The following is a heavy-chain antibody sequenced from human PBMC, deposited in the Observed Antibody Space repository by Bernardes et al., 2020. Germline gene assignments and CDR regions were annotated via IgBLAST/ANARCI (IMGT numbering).Heavy chain of an antibody. J-gene: IGHJ5*02. CDR1: GGSYSGYY. CDR3: ARAGSYGHGAVDL. CDR2: INHSGST. D-gene: IGHD5-18*01. V-gene: IGHV4-34*01. Sequence: SETLSLTCAVYGGSYSGYYWSWIRQPPGKGLEWIGEINHSGSTNYNPSLKSRVTISVDTSKNQFSLKLSSVTAADTAVYYCARAGSYGHGAVDLWGQGILVTVSS.